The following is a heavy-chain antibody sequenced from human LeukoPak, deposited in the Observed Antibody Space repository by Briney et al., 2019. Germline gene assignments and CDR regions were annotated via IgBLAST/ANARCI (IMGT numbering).Heavy chain of an antibody. Sequence: PGGSLRLSCAASGFSFSANAMNWVRQAPGKGLEWVSTISAGGSSTYSAETVKGRFTISRDNAKNSVYLQIHSLRAEDTAVYYCLAGRDYWGQGTLVTVSS. CDR3: LAGRDY. V-gene: IGHV3-23*01. J-gene: IGHJ4*02. CDR1: GFSFSANA. CDR2: ISAGGSST.